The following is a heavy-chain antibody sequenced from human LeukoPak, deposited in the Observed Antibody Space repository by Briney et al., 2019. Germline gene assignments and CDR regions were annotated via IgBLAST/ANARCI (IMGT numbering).Heavy chain of an antibody. V-gene: IGHV4-59*12. Sequence: SETLSLTCTVSGGSISSYYWSWIRQPPGKGLEWIGYIYYSGSTNYNPSLKSRVTISVDTSKNQFSLKLSSVTAADTAVYYCAKRSGIAAADADYWGQGTLVTVSS. CDR3: AKRSGIAAADADY. D-gene: IGHD6-13*01. CDR2: IYYSGST. CDR1: GGSISSYY. J-gene: IGHJ4*02.